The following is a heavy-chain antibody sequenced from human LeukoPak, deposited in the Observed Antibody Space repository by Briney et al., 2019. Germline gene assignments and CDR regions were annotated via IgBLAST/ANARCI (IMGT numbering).Heavy chain of an antibody. J-gene: IGHJ4*02. Sequence: PGGSLRLSCAASGFTFSSYWMSWVRQAPGKGLEWVANIKHDGSEKYYVDSVKGRFTISRDNAKNSLYLQMNSLRAEDTAVYYCAREPGVVTQGYWGQGTLVTVSS. V-gene: IGHV3-7*01. CDR3: AREPGVVTQGY. CDR1: GFTFSSYW. D-gene: IGHD4-23*01. CDR2: IKHDGSEK.